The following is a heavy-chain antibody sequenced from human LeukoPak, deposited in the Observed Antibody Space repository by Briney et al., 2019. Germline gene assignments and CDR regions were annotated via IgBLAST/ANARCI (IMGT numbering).Heavy chain of an antibody. CDR3: AREPPAYYDFWSGYSSDAFDI. V-gene: IGHV3-23*01. CDR2: ISGSGGST. D-gene: IGHD3-3*01. Sequence: GGSLRLSCAASGFTFSSYAMSWVRQAPGKGLEWVSAISGSGGSTYYADSVKGRFTISRDNSKNTLYLQMNSLRAEDTAVYYCAREPPAYYDFWSGYSSDAFDIWGQGTMVTVSS. J-gene: IGHJ3*02. CDR1: GFTFSSYA.